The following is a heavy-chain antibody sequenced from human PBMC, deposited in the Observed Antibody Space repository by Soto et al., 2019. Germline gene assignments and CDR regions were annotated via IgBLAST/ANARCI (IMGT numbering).Heavy chain of an antibody. V-gene: IGHV4-59*04. CDR2: IYYSGST. CDR1: GGSINNYY. Sequence: SETLSLTCTVSGGSINNYYWSWIRQPPGKGLEWIGTIYYSGSTYYNPSLKSRVTISVDTSKNQFSLKLSSVTAADTAVYYCARDYLGSGSYYNHGYWGQGILVTVSS. J-gene: IGHJ4*02. D-gene: IGHD3-10*01. CDR3: ARDYLGSGSYYNHGY.